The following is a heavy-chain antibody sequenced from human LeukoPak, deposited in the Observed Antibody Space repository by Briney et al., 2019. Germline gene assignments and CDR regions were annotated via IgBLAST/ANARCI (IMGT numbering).Heavy chain of an antibody. CDR2: ITTNGDST. CDR1: GFTFNTYA. D-gene: IGHD3-3*01. Sequence: GGSLRLSCAASGFTFNTYAMNWVRQAPGKGLEWVSGITTNGDSTYYADSVKGRFTLTRDNSKSTLYLQMNSLRAEDTAIYYCAKVANNFWSGLDYWGQGALVTVSS. V-gene: IGHV3-23*01. J-gene: IGHJ4*02. CDR3: AKVANNFWSGLDY.